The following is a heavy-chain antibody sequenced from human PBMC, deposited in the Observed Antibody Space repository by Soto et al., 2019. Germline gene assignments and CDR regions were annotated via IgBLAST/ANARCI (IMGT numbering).Heavy chain of an antibody. J-gene: IGHJ3*02. CDR3: ARDGVATMRAFDI. CDR2: IYHSGST. CDR1: GGSISSSNW. D-gene: IGHD5-12*01. V-gene: IGHV4-4*02. Sequence: QVQLQESGPGLVKPSGTLSLTCAVSGGSISSSNWWSWVRQPPGKGLEWIGEIYHSGSTNYNPSLKRRVTLSVDKSKNQFSLKLSSVTAADTAVYYCARDGVATMRAFDIWGQGTMVTVSS.